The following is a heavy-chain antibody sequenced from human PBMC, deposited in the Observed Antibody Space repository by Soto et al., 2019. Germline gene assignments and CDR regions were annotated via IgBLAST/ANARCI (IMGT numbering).Heavy chain of an antibody. J-gene: IGHJ2*01. CDR3: ARDPRYSSGWYWYFDL. D-gene: IGHD6-19*01. V-gene: IGHV3-21*01. CDR1: GFTFNNYN. Sequence: EVQLVESGGGLVKPGGSLRLSCAASGFTFNNYNMNWVRQAPGKGLEWVSSFSSSSGHIYYADSVKGRFTISRDNAKNSPFLQMNSLRAEDTAVYYCARDPRYSSGWYWYFDLWGRGTLVTVSS. CDR2: FSSSSGHI.